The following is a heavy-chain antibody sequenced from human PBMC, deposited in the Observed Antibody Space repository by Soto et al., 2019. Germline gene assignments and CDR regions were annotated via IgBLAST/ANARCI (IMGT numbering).Heavy chain of an antibody. CDR3: ARGRNGMDV. CDR2: INHSGST. V-gene: IGHV4-34*01. J-gene: IGHJ6*02. Sequence: SETLSLTCAVYGGSFSGYYWSWIRQPPGKGLEWIGEINHSGSTNYNPSLKSRVTISVDTSKNQFSLKLSSVTAADTAVYYCARGRNGMDVWGQGTTVTVSS. CDR1: GGSFSGYY.